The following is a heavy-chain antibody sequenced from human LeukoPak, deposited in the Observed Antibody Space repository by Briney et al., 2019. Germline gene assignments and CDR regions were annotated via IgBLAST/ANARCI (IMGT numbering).Heavy chain of an antibody. V-gene: IGHV1-18*01. CDR2: ISAYNGNT. CDR3: ARDRIAVAGSSGKGVDY. CDR1: GYTFTSYG. Sequence: GASVKVSCKASGYTFTSYGISWVRQAPGQGLEWMGWISAYNGNTNYAQKLQGRATMTTDTSTSTAYMELRSLRSDDTAVYYCARDRIAVAGSSGKGVDYWGQGTLVTVSS. J-gene: IGHJ4*02. D-gene: IGHD6-19*01.